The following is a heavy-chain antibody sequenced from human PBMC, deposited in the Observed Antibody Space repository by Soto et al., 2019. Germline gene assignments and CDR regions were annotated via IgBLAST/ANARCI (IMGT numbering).Heavy chain of an antibody. CDR3: AKGLGELSPESYDY. CDR2: ISYDGSDK. Sequence: QVQLVESGGGVVQPGRSLRLSCAASGFTFSYYAMHWVRQAPGKGLEWVAVISYDGSDKHYADSVKGRFTISRDNSRKTLNLQMNSLRADDTAVYYCAKGLGELSPESYDYWGQGTMITVSS. CDR1: GFTFSYYA. J-gene: IGHJ4*02. V-gene: IGHV3-30*18. D-gene: IGHD3-16*02.